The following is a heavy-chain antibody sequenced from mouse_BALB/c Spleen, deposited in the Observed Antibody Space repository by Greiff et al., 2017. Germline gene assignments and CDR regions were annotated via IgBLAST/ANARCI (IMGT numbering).Heavy chain of an antibody. V-gene: IGHV2-4-1*01. J-gene: IGHJ4*01. CDR1: GFSLTSYG. Sequence: VQLQQSGPGLVQPSQSLSITCTVSGFSLTSYGVHWVRQSPGKGLEWLGVIWSGGSTDYNAAFISRLSISKDNSKSQVFFKMNSLQADDTAIYYCARKAYGYDDDYYAMDYWGQGTSVTVSS. D-gene: IGHD2-2*01. CDR3: ARKAYGYDDDYYAMDY. CDR2: IWSGGST.